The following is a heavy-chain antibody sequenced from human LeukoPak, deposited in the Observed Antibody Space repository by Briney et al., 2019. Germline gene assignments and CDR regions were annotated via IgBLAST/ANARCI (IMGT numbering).Heavy chain of an antibody. CDR3: ARNYYDSSGYYTDY. D-gene: IGHD3-22*01. J-gene: IGHJ4*02. CDR2: IIPILGIA. Sequence: SVKVSCKASGGTFSSYTISWVRQAPGQGLEWMGRIIPILGIANYAQKFQGRVTMTRDTSISTAYMELSRLRSDDTAVYYCARNYYDSSGYYTDYWGQGTLVTVSS. V-gene: IGHV1-69*02. CDR1: GGTFSSYT.